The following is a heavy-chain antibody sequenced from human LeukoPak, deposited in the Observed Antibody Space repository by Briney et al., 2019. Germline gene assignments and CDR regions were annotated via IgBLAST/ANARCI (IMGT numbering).Heavy chain of an antibody. J-gene: IGHJ5*02. CDR1: GGSISNATYY. V-gene: IGHV4-61*02. D-gene: IGHD5-12*01. CDR2: LYTSGNT. Sequence: SETLSLTCTVSGGSISNATYYWSWIRQPAGKGLEWIGRLYTSGNTNYNPSLQSRVTISVDTSKNQFSLKLSSVTAADTAVYYCAAQFGYSGYPINWFDPWGQGTLVTVSS. CDR3: AAQFGYSGYPINWFDP.